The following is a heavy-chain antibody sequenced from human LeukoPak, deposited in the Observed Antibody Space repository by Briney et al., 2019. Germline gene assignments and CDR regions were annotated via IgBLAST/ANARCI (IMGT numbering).Heavy chain of an antibody. CDR1: GYTFTSYY. D-gene: IGHD3-22*01. CDR3: AAADVDIFAGYYDAFDI. V-gene: IGHV1-46*01. CDR2: INPSGGST. Sequence: ASVKVSCKASGYTFTSYYMHWVRQAPGQGLEWMGIINPSGGSTSYAQKFQGRVTMTRDTSTSTVYMELSSLRSEDTAVYYCAAADVDIFAGYYDAFDIWGQGTMVTVSS. J-gene: IGHJ3*02.